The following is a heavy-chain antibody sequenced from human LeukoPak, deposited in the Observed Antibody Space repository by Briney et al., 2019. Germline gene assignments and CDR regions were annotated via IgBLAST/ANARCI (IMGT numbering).Heavy chain of an antibody. CDR1: GGSISSYY. J-gene: IGHJ4*02. Sequence: SETLSLTCTVSGGSISSYYWSWIRQPPGKGLEWIRYIYYSGSTNYNPSLKSRVTISVDTSKNQFSLKLSSVTAADTAVYYSAREIRYYGSGSYHDYWGQGTLVTVSS. CDR2: IYYSGST. CDR3: AREIRYYGSGSYHDY. D-gene: IGHD3-10*01. V-gene: IGHV4-59*01.